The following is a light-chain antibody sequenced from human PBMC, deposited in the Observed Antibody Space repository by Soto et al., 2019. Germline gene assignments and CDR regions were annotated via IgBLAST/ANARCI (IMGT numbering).Light chain of an antibody. J-gene: IGKJ4*01. CDR1: QGISSY. CDR2: AAS. Sequence: DIQLTQSPSFLSASVGDRVTITCRASQGISSYLAWYQQKPGKAPKLLIYAASTLQSGVPSRFSGSGSGTEFTLTISSLQPEDFAIYYCQQLNSYPFLTFGGGTKVEIQ. V-gene: IGKV1-9*01. CDR3: QQLNSYPFLT.